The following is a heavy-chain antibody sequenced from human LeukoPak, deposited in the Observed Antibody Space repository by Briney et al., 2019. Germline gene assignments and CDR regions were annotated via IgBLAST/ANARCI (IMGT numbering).Heavy chain of an antibody. CDR2: ISKSGGT. CDR3: ARRPRSMAYYFDY. CDR1: GGSISNYF. J-gene: IGHJ4*02. Sequence: PSETLSLTCTVSGGSISNYFWAWIRQPPGKGLEWIGYISKSGGTSYNTSFKSRLTISVDTSKDQLSLRLESVTAADTAVYYCARRPRSMAYYFDYWGQGILVTASS. D-gene: IGHD2/OR15-2a*01. V-gene: IGHV4-59*08.